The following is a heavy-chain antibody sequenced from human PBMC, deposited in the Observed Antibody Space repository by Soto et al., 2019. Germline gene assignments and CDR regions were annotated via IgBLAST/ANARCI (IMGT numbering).Heavy chain of an antibody. D-gene: IGHD3-10*01. J-gene: IGHJ4*02. V-gene: IGHV2-5*02. CDR2: IYWDVDK. CDR1: GFSLTTSGVG. CDR3: AHHPYYGLGSYSFDY. Sequence: QITLKESGPTLVRPTQTLTLTCTFSGFSLTTSGVGVGWIRQPPGKALEWLAVIYWDVDKRYTSSLKSRLTIPRDISTXQVVLTMTNMDPVDTATYYCAHHPYYGLGSYSFDYWGQGTLVTVSS.